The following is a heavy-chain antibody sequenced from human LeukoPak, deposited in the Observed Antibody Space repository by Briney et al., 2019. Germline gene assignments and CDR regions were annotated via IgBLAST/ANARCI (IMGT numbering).Heavy chain of an antibody. Sequence: SETLSLTCTVSGGSISSYYWSWIRLPPGKGLEWIGYIYYTGATYYNPSLKSRVTISLDTSKNQFSLKLSSVTAADATVYYCARAGYSYGTGYYFDYWGQGALVTVSS. CDR2: IYYTGAT. CDR3: ARAGYSYGTGYYFDY. J-gene: IGHJ4*02. CDR1: GGSISSYY. V-gene: IGHV4-59*01. D-gene: IGHD5-18*01.